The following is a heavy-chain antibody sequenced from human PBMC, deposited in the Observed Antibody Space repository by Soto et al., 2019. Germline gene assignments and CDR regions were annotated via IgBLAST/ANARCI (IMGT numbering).Heavy chain of an antibody. Sequence: SETLSLTCAVSGGSISSGGYSWSWIRQPPGRGLEWIGYIYHSGSTYYNPSLKSRVTISVDRSKNQFSLKLSSVTAADTAVYYCSRGGVITFGGVITENWFDPWGQGTLVTVSS. CDR2: IYHSGST. V-gene: IGHV4-30-2*01. CDR3: SRGGVITFGGVITENWFDP. J-gene: IGHJ5*02. CDR1: GGSISSGGYS. D-gene: IGHD3-16*01.